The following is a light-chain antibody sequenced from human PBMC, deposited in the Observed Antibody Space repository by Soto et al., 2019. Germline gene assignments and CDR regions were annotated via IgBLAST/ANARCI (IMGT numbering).Light chain of an antibody. Sequence: EIVLTQSPGTLSLSPGERATLSCRASLSVSRNLAWYQQKPGQAPRLLIFDASTRATGIPARFSGSGSGTEFTLTITSLQSEDFAVYYCQQYNNWPRTFGQGTQGGYQ. J-gene: IGKJ1*01. CDR1: LSVSRN. CDR3: QQYNNWPRT. V-gene: IGKV3-15*01. CDR2: DAS.